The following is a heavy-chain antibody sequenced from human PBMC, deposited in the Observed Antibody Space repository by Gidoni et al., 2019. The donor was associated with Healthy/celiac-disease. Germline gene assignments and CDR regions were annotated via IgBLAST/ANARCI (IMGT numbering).Heavy chain of an antibody. CDR1: GGSISSGSYY. CDR2: IYTSGST. Sequence: QVQLQESGPGLVKPSQTLSLTCPVSGGSISSGSYYWSWIRQPAGKGLEWIGRIYTSGSTNYNPSLKSRVTISVDTSKNQFSLKLSSVTAADTAVYYCARDPSRDAWFDPWGQGTLVTVSS. V-gene: IGHV4-61*02. D-gene: IGHD3-10*01. CDR3: ARDPSRDAWFDP. J-gene: IGHJ5*02.